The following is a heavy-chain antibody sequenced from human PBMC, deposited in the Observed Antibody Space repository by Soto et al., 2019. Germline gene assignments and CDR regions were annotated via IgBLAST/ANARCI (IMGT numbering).Heavy chain of an antibody. D-gene: IGHD6-13*01. Sequence: GQVVQSGAEVKKPGASVKVSCKASGYSFTNYAMHWVRQAPGQRLEWMGWVNAGNGNTEYSQKFRGRVTMTSDTSASTGYIELTRRKSTDTALYYCARAWGQLAHYNWCDPWGQGTLVTVSS. J-gene: IGHJ5*02. CDR3: ARAWGQLAHYNWCDP. CDR2: VNAGNGNT. V-gene: IGHV1-3*01. CDR1: GYSFTNYA.